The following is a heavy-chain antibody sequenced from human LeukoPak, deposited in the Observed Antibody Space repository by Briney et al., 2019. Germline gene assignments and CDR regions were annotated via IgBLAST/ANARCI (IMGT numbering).Heavy chain of an antibody. D-gene: IGHD1-1*01. J-gene: IGHJ4*02. CDR1: GYTITDSYS. CDR2: ISTYNSYT. Sequence: ASVKVSCKASGYTITDSYSITWVRQAPGQGLEWKGYISTYNSYTNYAQNLQGRVSMTTDTSTNTAYMELRSLRSDDTAVYYCARADNGAREGFDYWGQGTLVTVSS. V-gene: IGHV1-18*01. CDR3: ARADNGAREGFDY.